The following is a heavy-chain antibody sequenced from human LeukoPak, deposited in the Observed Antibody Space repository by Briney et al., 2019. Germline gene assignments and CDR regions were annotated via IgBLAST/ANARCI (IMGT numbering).Heavy chain of an antibody. CDR2: ISYDGSNK. J-gene: IGHJ6*02. Sequence: GGSLRLSCAASGFTFSSYGMHWVRQAPGKGLEWVAVISYDGSNKYYADSVKGRFTISRDNSKNTLYLQMNSLRAEDMAVYYCARTITMIVLGMDVWGQGTTVTVSS. CDR1: GFTFSSYG. D-gene: IGHD3-22*01. V-gene: IGHV3-30*03. CDR3: ARTITMIVLGMDV.